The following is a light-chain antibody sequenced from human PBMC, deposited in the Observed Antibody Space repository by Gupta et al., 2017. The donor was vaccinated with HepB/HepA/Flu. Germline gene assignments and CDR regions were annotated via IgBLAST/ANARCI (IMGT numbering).Light chain of an antibody. V-gene: IGLV1-47*01. Sequence: SVLTQPPSASGTPGQMVTIACAGSSSNIGSDYVYWYQQLPGTAPNLLIYKNNQRHSGVPDRFSGSKAVTSASPAITGLLSEDEADDYCAEQAHSMSTLVFGTGTKLTVL. CDR2: KNN. J-gene: IGLJ1*01. CDR1: SSNIGSDY. CDR3: AEQAHSMSTLV.